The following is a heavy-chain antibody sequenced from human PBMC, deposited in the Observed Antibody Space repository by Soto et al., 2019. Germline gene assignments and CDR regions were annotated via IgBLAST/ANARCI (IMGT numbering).Heavy chain of an antibody. Sequence: VGSLRLSCAASGFTFSSYAVSWVRQAPGKGLEWVSAVSGSGGTSYYTNSVKGRFTISRDNSKNTLYLQMNSLRAEDTAVYYCAKAQAVYCNSGVCPSDYWGQGTLVTVSS. CDR2: VSGSGGTS. CDR3: AKAQAVYCNSGVCPSDY. D-gene: IGHD2-8*01. J-gene: IGHJ4*02. CDR1: GFTFSSYA. V-gene: IGHV3-23*01.